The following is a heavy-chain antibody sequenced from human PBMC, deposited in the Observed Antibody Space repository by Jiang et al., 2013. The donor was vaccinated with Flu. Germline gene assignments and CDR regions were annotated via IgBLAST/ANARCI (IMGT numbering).Heavy chain of an antibody. CDR2: LQYGGST. CDR1: GGSITSFY. CDR3: ASHDYGSRDY. V-gene: IGHV4-59*01. Sequence: GLVKASETLSLTCAVSGGSITSFYWSWIRQPPGKALEWIGYLQYGGSTNYNPSLKSRVTISVDTSKNQFSLELTSVTAADTAVYYCASHDYGSRDYWGQGTLVSVSS. D-gene: IGHD4/OR15-4a*01. J-gene: IGHJ4*02.